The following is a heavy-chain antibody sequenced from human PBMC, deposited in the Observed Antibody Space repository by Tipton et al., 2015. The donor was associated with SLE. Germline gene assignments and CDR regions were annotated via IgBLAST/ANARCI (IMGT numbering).Heavy chain of an antibody. CDR1: GYTFTGYY. J-gene: IGHJ4*02. V-gene: IGHV1-2*02. D-gene: IGHD6-13*01. Sequence: QSGAEVKKPGASVKVSCKASGYTFTGYYMHWVRQAPGQGLEWMGWINPNSGGTNYAQKFRGRVTMTRDTSISTAYMELSRLRSDDTAVYYCTREYSSSWSHFDYWGQGTLVTVSS. CDR2: INPNSGGT. CDR3: TREYSSSWSHFDY.